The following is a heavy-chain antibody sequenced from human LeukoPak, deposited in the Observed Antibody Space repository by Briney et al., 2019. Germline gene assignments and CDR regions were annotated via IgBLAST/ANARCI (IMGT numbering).Heavy chain of an antibody. V-gene: IGHV5-51*01. J-gene: IGHJ3*02. CDR3: ARSGDGFDDAFDI. CDR1: GYSFIRHR. CDR2: VYPGDSDT. Sequence: GESLKISCKGSGYSFIRHRIGWVRQMPGKGLEWMGIVYPGDSDTRYSPSFQGQVTISADKSTDTAYLQWNTLKASDTAIYYCARSGDGFDDAFDIWGQGTLVAVSS. D-gene: IGHD2-21*01.